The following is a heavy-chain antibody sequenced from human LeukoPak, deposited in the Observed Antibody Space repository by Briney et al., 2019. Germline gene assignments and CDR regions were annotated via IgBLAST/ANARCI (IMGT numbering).Heavy chain of an antibody. CDR3: ARDLGGSGYEFAFDI. V-gene: IGHV1-46*01. Sequence: ASVKVSCKASGYTFTSYYMHWVRQAPGQGLEWMGIINPSGGSTSYAQKFQDRVTMTRDTSTSTVYMELSSLRSEDTAVYYCARDLGGSGYEFAFDIWGQGTMVTVSS. CDR1: GYTFTSYY. D-gene: IGHD3-22*01. J-gene: IGHJ3*02. CDR2: INPSGGST.